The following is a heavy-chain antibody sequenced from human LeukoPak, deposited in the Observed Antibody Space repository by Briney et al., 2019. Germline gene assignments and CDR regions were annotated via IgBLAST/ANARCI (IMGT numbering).Heavy chain of an antibody. V-gene: IGHV7-4-1*02. CDR1: GYTFTGYY. Sequence: ASVKVSCKASGYTFTGYYMHWVRQAPGQGLEWMGWINTNTGNPTYAQGFTGRFVFSLDTSVSTAYLQISSLKAEDTAVYYCASLYGSGSYHYKLGYYYYYMDVWGKGTTVTVSS. D-gene: IGHD3-10*01. CDR3: ASLYGSGSYHYKLGYYYYYMDV. CDR2: INTNTGNP. J-gene: IGHJ6*03.